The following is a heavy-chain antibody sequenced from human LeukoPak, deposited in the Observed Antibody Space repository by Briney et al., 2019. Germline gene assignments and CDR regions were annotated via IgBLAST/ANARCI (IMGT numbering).Heavy chain of an antibody. Sequence: GGSLRLSCAASGFTFSSYGMSWVRQAPGKGLEWVSSIFPSGGEIHYADSVRGRFTISRDNSKSTLSLQMNSLRAEDTAIYYCARVNYRTYYFDYWGQGTLVTVSS. CDR2: IFPSGGEI. D-gene: IGHD1-26*01. CDR3: ARVNYRTYYFDY. V-gene: IGHV3-23*01. J-gene: IGHJ4*02. CDR1: GFTFSSYG.